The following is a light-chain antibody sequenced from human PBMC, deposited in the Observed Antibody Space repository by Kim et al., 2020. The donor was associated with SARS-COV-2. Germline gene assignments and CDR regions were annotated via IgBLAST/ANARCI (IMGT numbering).Light chain of an antibody. CDR1: SSNIGSNY. CDR2: WNN. CDR3: AAWDDSLNAPV. Sequence: QAVVTQPPSASGTPGQRVTISCSGSSSNIGSNYVHWYQQVPGAAPKLLIYWNNQRPSEVPDRFSGSRSGTSASLAISGVRSEDEADYYCAAWDDSLNAPVFGGGTQLTVL. J-gene: IGLJ7*01. V-gene: IGLV1-47*01.